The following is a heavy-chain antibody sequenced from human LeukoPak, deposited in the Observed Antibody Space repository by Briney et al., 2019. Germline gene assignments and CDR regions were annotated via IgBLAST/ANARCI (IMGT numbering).Heavy chain of an antibody. V-gene: IGHV3-23*01. Sequence: GGSLRLSCAASGFTFSSYGMNWVRQAPGKGLEWVSGTTTDGTAYYADAVKGRFTVSRDNFENTLNLQMNSLRAEDTAVYYCAILSGGAPGVGHWGQGALVTVSS. D-gene: IGHD3-16*01. J-gene: IGHJ4*02. CDR3: AILSGGAPGVGH. CDR1: GFTFSSYG. CDR2: TTTDGTA.